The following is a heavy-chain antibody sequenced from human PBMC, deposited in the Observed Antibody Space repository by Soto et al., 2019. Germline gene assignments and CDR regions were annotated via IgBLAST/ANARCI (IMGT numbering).Heavy chain of an antibody. J-gene: IGHJ3*02. CDR2: INPTTTTT. V-gene: IGHV1-46*03. D-gene: IGHD6-13*01. Sequence: ASVKVSCKASGGTFSSYTISWVRQAPGQGLEWMGVINPTTTTTTDAQKFQGRVTMTRDTSTSTVFLELSSLRSGDTAVYYCARDLYSTSWYVRAFDMWGQGTMVTVSS. CDR1: GGTFSSYT. CDR3: ARDLYSTSWYVRAFDM.